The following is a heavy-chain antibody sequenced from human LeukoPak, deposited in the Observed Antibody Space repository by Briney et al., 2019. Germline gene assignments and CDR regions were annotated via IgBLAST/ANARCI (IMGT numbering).Heavy chain of an antibody. V-gene: IGHV4-4*08. Sequence: PSETLSLTCTVSGGSISSYYWSWIRQPPGKGLEWIGYIYYSGSTNYNPSLKSRVTISVDTSKNQFSLKLSSVTAADTAVYYCARDLPRITMIVVENAFDIWGQGTMVTVSS. J-gene: IGHJ3*02. CDR3: ARDLPRITMIVVENAFDI. D-gene: IGHD3-22*01. CDR1: GGSISSYY. CDR2: IYYSGST.